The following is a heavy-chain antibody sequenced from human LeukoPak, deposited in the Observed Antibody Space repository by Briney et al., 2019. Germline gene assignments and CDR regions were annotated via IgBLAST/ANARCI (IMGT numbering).Heavy chain of an antibody. D-gene: IGHD6-19*01. CDR2: IRGKAYGGTT. Sequence: GGSLRLSCAASGFTFSSYAMSWVRQAPGKGLEWVGFIRGKAYGGTTEYAASVKGRFTISRDDSKSIAYLQMNSLKTEDTAVYYCTSQRESSGWYFSRVSVAPLYWGQGTLVTVSS. CDR3: TSQRESSGWYFSRVSVAPLY. J-gene: IGHJ4*02. V-gene: IGHV3-49*04. CDR1: GFTFSSYA.